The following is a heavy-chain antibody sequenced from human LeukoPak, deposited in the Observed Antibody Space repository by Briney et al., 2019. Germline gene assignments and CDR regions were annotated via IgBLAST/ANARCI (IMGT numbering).Heavy chain of an antibody. J-gene: IGHJ4*02. Sequence: GGPLRLSCAASGFTFSSYGRNWFGQAPGKGLEWVSYISSSSSTIYYADSVKGRFTISRDNAKNSLYLQMNSLRDEDTAVYYCARGVAGDYWGQGTLVTVSS. CDR3: ARGVAGDY. CDR1: GFTFSSYG. D-gene: IGHD6-19*01. V-gene: IGHV3-48*02. CDR2: ISSSSSTI.